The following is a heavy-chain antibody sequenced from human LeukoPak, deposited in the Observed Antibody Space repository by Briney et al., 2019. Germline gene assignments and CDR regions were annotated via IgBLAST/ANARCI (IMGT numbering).Heavy chain of an antibody. J-gene: IGHJ4*02. CDR3: ARGTMVRGVTHFEY. CDR2: INSDGSTT. CDR1: GFTFSSYW. D-gene: IGHD3-10*01. Sequence: GGSLRLSCAASGFTFSSYWMHWVRQAPGKGLVWVSRINSDGSTTSYADSVKGRFTISRDNAKNTLYLQMNSLRADDTAVYYCARGTMVRGVTHFEYWGQGALVSVSS. V-gene: IGHV3-74*01.